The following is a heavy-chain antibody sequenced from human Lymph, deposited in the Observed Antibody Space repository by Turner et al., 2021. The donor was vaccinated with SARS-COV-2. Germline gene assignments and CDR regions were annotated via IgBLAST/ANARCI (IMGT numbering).Heavy chain of an antibody. CDR1: GGSISSSSYY. V-gene: IGHV4-39*01. J-gene: IGHJ5*02. D-gene: IGHD3-9*01. Sequence: QLQLQESGPGLVKPSETLSPTCTVSGGSISSSSYYWGWIRQPPGKGLEWIGSIYYSGSTYYNPPLKSRVTISVDTSKNQFSLKLSSVTAADTAVYYCASNYDILTGYYTRNWFDPWGQGTLVTVSS. CDR3: ASNYDILTGYYTRNWFDP. CDR2: IYYSGST.